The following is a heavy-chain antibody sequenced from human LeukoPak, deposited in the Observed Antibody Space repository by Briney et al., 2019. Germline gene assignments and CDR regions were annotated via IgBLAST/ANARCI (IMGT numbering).Heavy chain of an antibody. CDR3: ARGFFYGDPFFDY. CDR2: INTDSTYI. D-gene: IGHD2/OR15-2a*01. CDR1: GFTFSSYS. V-gene: IGHV3-21*06. J-gene: IGHJ4*02. Sequence: GGSLRLSCAASGFTFSSYSMNWVRQAPGKSLEWVASINTDSTYIYYADSMKGRFTISRDNAKNSLYLQMSSLRAEDTAVYYCARGFFYGDPFFDYWGQGSLVTVSS.